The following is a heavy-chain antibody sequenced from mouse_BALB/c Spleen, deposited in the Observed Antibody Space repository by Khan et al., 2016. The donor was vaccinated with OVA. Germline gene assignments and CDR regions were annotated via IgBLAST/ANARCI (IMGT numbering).Heavy chain of an antibody. Sequence: VHVKQSGPELVKPGASVKISCTASGYSFTGYFMNWVMQSHGKSLEWIGRINPHIGEAFYNQKFKGKATLTVDESSSTAHMELRSLASEDSAVYYCARKNGSDFDYWGQGTTLTVSS. J-gene: IGHJ2*01. CDR2: INPHIGEA. CDR1: GYSFTGYF. V-gene: IGHV1-20*02. D-gene: IGHD1-1*01. CDR3: ARKNGSDFDY.